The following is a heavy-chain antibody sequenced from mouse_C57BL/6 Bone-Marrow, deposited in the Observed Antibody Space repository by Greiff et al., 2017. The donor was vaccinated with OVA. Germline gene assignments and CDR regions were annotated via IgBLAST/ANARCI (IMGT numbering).Heavy chain of an antibody. V-gene: IGHV14-4*01. Sequence: VQLKQSGAELVRPGASVKLSCTASGFNIKDDYMHWVKQRPEQGLEWIGWIDPDNGDTEYASKFQGKATITADTSSNTAYLQLSSLTSEDTAVYYCTSYGNFDYWGQGTTLTVSS. J-gene: IGHJ2*01. CDR1: GFNIKDDY. D-gene: IGHD2-1*01. CDR2: IDPDNGDT. CDR3: TSYGNFDY.